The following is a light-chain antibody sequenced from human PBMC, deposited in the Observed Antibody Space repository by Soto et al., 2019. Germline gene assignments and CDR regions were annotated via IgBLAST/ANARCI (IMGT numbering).Light chain of an antibody. CDR2: EGS. V-gene: IGLV2-23*01. J-gene: IGLJ1*01. CDR3: SAYAGSNTLLA. CDR1: SXDVGFYDL. Sequence: QSVLTQPASVSGSPGQSITISCTGTSXDVGFYDLISWYLQHPGQAPKLLIYEGSKRPAGVSNRFSGSKSGNTASLTISGLQAEDAADSYCSAYAGSNTLLAFGTGTRAPS.